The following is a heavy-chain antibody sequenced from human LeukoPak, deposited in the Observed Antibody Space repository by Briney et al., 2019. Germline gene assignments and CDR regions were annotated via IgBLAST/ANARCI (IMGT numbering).Heavy chain of an antibody. J-gene: IGHJ4*02. Sequence: GGSLRLSCAASGFIFNAYWMSWVRRTPGKGLEWVANIKQDGSEKYYVDSVKGRFTISRDNAKNSLFLQMNNLRAEDTAVYYCARDGLAYCGSDCYSDFAYWGQGTLVTVSS. CDR2: IKQDGSEK. CDR1: GFIFNAYW. D-gene: IGHD2-21*02. V-gene: IGHV3-7*01. CDR3: ARDGLAYCGSDCYSDFAY.